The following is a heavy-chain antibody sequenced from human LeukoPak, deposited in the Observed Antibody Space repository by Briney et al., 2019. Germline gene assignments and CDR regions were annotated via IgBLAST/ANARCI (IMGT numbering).Heavy chain of an antibody. V-gene: IGHV1-18*01. CDR2: ISAYNGNT. Sequence: GASVKVSCKASGYTFTSYGISWVRQAPGQGLEWMGWISAYNGNTNYAQKLQGRVTMTTDTSTSTAYMELRSLRSDDTAVYYCARDRDSSSSDWFDPWGQGTLVTVSS. J-gene: IGHJ5*02. D-gene: IGHD6-13*01. CDR1: GYTFTSYG. CDR3: ARDRDSSSSDWFDP.